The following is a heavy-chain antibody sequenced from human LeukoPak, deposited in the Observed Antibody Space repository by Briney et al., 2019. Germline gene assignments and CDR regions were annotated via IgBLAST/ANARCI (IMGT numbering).Heavy chain of an antibody. D-gene: IGHD6-19*01. CDR1: GYTFTSYD. J-gene: IGHJ4*02. Sequence: ASVKVSCKASGYTFTSYDINWVRQATGQGLEWMGWMNPNSGNTGYAQKFQGRVTMTRDTSTSTVYMELSSLRSEDTAVYYCARSSSGWTNPPDYWGQGTLVTVSS. CDR3: ARSSSGWTNPPDY. V-gene: IGHV1-8*01. CDR2: MNPNSGNT.